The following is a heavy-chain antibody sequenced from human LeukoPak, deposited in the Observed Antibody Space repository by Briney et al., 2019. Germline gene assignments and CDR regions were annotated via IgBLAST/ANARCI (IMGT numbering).Heavy chain of an antibody. D-gene: IGHD5-24*01. J-gene: IGHJ4*02. V-gene: IGHV1-69*04. Sequence: SVKVSCKASGGTFSSYAISWVRQAPGQGLEWMGRTIPILGIANYAQKFQGRVTITADKSTSTAYMELSSLRSEDTAVYYCARDAPATPGREFDYWGQGTLVTVSS. CDR2: TIPILGIA. CDR1: GGTFSSYA. CDR3: ARDAPATPGREFDY.